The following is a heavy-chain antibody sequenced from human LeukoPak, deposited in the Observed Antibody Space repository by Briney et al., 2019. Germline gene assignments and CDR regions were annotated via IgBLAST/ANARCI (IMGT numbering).Heavy chain of an antibody. CDR1: GGTFSSYT. CDR2: IIPIFGTA. V-gene: IGHV1-69*06. D-gene: IGHD3-3*01. CDR3: ASRLRFLEWLLYHPRNYYYYYMDV. Sequence: SVKVSCKASGGTFSSYTFSWVRQTPGQGLEWMGGIIPIFGTANYAQKFQGRVTITADKSTSTAYMELSSLRSEDTAVYYCASRLRFLEWLLYHPRNYYYYYMDVWGKGTTVTVSS. J-gene: IGHJ6*03.